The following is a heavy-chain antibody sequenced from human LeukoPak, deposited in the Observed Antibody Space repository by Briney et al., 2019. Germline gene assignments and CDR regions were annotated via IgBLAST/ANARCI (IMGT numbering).Heavy chain of an antibody. CDR2: INSNSGGT. D-gene: IGHD4-17*01. CDR3: ARRHYGAMREWFDY. Sequence: ASVKVSCKASGYTXTGYYMHWVRQAPGQGLEWMGWINSNSGGTNYAQKFQGRVTMTRDTSISTAYMELSRLRSDDTAVYYCARRHYGAMREWFDYWGQGTLVTVSS. V-gene: IGHV1-2*02. CDR1: GYTXTGYY. J-gene: IGHJ4*02.